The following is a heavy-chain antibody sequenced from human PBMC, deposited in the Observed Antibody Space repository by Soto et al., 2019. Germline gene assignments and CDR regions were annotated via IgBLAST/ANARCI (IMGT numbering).Heavy chain of an antibody. CDR2: INPSGGST. Sequence: QVQLVQSGAEVKKPGASVKISCKSSGYTFTSYYMHWVRQAPGQGLEWMGMINPSGGSTNYAQRLQGRVTMTSDTSTSTVYMDLSDLRSEDTAVYYCARGFCTTTTCLVGDFWCQGTLVTVSS. CDR1: GYTFTSYY. V-gene: IGHV1-46*01. CDR3: ARGFCTTTTCLVGDF. D-gene: IGHD2-2*01. J-gene: IGHJ4*02.